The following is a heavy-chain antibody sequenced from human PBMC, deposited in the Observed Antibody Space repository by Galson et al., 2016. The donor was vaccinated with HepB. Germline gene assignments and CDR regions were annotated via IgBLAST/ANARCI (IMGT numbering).Heavy chain of an antibody. J-gene: IGHJ4*02. D-gene: IGHD3-10*01. Sequence: SETLSLTCTVSAGPFSISSYYWSWIRQPPGKGLEWIGYIYYSGSTTYNTSLKSRITISIDTSKNQFSLKLSSVTTADTAVYYCARADYYGLVDHWGQGSLVIVSS. V-gene: IGHV4-61*01. CDR3: ARADYYGLVDH. CDR2: IYYSGST. CDR1: AGPFSISSYY.